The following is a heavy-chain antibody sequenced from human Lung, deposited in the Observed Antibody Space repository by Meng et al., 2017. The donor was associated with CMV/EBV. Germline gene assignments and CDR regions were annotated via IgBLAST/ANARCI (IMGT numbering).Heavy chain of an antibody. CDR2: IKQDGSEK. Sequence: PCAASGFTFSRYWMGWVRQVPGKGLEWVANIKQDGSEKYYVDSVKGRFTIARDNAKNSLYLQMNSLRADDTAVYYCVKGGTQDLDYWGQGTVVTVSS. CDR1: GFTFSRYW. J-gene: IGHJ4*02. V-gene: IGHV3-7*01. CDR3: VKGGTQDLDY. D-gene: IGHD1-26*01.